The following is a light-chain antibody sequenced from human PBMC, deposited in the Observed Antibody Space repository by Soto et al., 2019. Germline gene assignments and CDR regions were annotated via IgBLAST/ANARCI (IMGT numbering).Light chain of an antibody. V-gene: IGKV3-20*01. CDR2: GAS. CDR3: QQYPGYT. J-gene: IGKJ2*01. Sequence: EIVLTQSPGTLSLSPGERATLSCRASQSVSSSYLAWYQQKPGQAPRLLIYGASGSATGIPDRFSGSGSGTDFTLTISRLEPEDFAVYYCQQYPGYTFGQGTKLEIK. CDR1: QSVSSSY.